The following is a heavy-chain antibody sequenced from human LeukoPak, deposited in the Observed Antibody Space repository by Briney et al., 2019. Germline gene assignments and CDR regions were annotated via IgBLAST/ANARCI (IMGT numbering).Heavy chain of an antibody. CDR3: ARGKTYYDISKDAFDI. Sequence: SETLSLTCTVSGGSISSYYWSWIRQPPGKGLEWIGYIYYSGSTNYNPSLKSRVTISVDTSKNQFSLKLSSVTAADTAVYYCARGKTYYDISKDAFDIWGQGTMVTVPS. V-gene: IGHV4-59*01. CDR1: GGSISSYY. J-gene: IGHJ3*02. CDR2: IYYSGST. D-gene: IGHD3-22*01.